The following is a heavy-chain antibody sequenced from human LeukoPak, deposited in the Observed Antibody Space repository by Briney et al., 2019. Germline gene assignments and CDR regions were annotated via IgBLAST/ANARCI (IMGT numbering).Heavy chain of an antibody. D-gene: IGHD6-19*01. J-gene: IGHJ4*02. CDR3: ASGRYSSGWYPLGY. CDR2: ISSSGSTI. V-gene: IGHV3-48*03. Sequence: GGSLRLSCAASGFTFSSYEMNWVRQAPGKGLEWVSYISSSGSTIYYADSVKGRFTISRDNAKNSLYLQMNSLRAEDTAVYYCASGRYSSGWYPLGYWGQGTLVTVSS. CDR1: GFTFSSYE.